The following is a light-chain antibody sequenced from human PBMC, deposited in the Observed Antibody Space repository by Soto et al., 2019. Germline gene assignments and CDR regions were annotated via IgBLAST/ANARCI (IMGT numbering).Light chain of an antibody. V-gene: IGKV1-27*01. CDR1: QGISNY. CDR2: AAS. CDR3: QNYNGPPWT. Sequence: DIQMTQSPSSLSASVGYRVTITYRASQGISNYLVWYQQKPGKVPKLLIYAASTLQSGVPSRFSGSGSGTDFTLTISSLQPEDVATYYCQNYNGPPWTFGQGTKVEIK. J-gene: IGKJ1*01.